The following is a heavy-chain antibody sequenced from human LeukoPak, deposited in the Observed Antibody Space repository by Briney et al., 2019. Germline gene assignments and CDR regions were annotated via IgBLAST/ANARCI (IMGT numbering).Heavy chain of an antibody. D-gene: IGHD2-8*01. CDR1: GGTFSGYA. CDR3: ARDEVGTSGSHGD. J-gene: IGHJ4*02. Sequence: SVKVSCKASGGTFSGYAISWVRQAPGQGLEWMGGIIPIFGTANYAQKFQGRVTITADESTSTAYMELSSLRSEDTAVYYYARDEVGTSGSHGDWGQGTLVTVSS. CDR2: IIPIFGTA. V-gene: IGHV1-69*13.